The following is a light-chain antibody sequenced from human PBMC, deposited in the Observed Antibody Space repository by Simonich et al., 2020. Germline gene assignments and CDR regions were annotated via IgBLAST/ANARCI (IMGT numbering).Light chain of an antibody. Sequence: DIVMTQSPDSLAVSLGERATINCKSSQRVLYSSNNKNYLAWYQQKPGQPPKLLIYWASTRESWVPDRFSGSGSGTDFTLTISSLQAEDVAVYYCQQYYSTPPTFGQGTKLEIK. CDR1: QRVLYSSNNKNY. CDR3: QQYYSTPPT. CDR2: WAS. V-gene: IGKV4-1*01. J-gene: IGKJ2*01.